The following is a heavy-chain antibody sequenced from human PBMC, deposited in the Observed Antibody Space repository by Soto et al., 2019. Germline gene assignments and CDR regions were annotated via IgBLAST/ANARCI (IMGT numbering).Heavy chain of an antibody. CDR2: INHSGST. CDR1: GGSFSCYC. Sequence: SETRSRIWAVYGGSFSCYCWSGMRQPPGKGLEWIGEINHSGSTNYNPSLKSRVTISVDTSKNQFSLKLSSVTAADTAVYYCARGYRNFDWLFHRGNWFDPWGQGTLVTVS. CDR3: ARGYRNFDWLFHRGNWFDP. J-gene: IGHJ5*02. V-gene: IGHV4-34*01. D-gene: IGHD3-9*01.